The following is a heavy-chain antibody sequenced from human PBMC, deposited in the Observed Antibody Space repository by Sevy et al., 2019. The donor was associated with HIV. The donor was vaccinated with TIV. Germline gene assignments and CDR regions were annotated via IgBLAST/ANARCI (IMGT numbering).Heavy chain of an antibody. Sequence: GGSLRLSCAASGFTFSDYYWGWIRQAPGKGLEWVSHISPSAKTTYYADSVKGRFTISRDNAKKSLYLQMNSLRAEDTALYYCVGGKYWFDPWGQGTLVTVSS. CDR1: GFTFSDYY. CDR2: ISPSAKTT. CDR3: VGGKYWFDP. V-gene: IGHV3-11*04. J-gene: IGHJ5*02. D-gene: IGHD6-6*01.